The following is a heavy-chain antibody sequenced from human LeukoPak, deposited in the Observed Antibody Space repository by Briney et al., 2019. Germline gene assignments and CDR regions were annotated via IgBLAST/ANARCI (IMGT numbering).Heavy chain of an antibody. J-gene: IGHJ4*02. D-gene: IGHD6-19*01. CDR1: GFTFSSYA. Sequence: GGSLRLSCAASGFTFSSYAMSWVRQAPGKGLEWVSAISGSGGSTYYADSVKGRFTISRDNSKNTLYLQMNSLRAEDTAVYYCGRGPSGNIAVAASVWGQGTLVTVSS. V-gene: IGHV3-23*01. CDR2: ISGSGGST. CDR3: GRGPSGNIAVAASV.